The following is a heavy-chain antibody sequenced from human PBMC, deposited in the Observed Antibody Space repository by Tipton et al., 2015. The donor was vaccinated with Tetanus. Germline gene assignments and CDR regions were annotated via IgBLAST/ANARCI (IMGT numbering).Heavy chain of an antibody. J-gene: IGHJ3*02. V-gene: IGHV4-39*01. CDR1: GGSISYTNYY. CDR3: AILSSSANDAHVFDI. CDR2: IYNTGNA. D-gene: IGHD4/OR15-4a*01. Sequence: TLSLTCSVSGGSISYTNYYWGWIRQAPGKGLEWIGSIYNTGNAYSNPALTSRVTMSVDASMIQFSLRLRSVTAADTAVYYCAILSSSANDAHVFDIWGQGTLVTVSS.